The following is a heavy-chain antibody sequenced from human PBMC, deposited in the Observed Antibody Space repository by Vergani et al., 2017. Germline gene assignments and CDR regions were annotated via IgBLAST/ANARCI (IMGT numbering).Heavy chain of an antibody. CDR1: GFPFSDYG. D-gene: IGHD2-15*01. V-gene: IGHV3-21*01. Sequence: VQLVESGGGEVQPGRSLRLSCSAAGFPFSDYGVHWVRQAPGKGLEWVSSITSTGATINYADSVKGRFTISRDNAKKFLYLQMNNLTAEDTALYYCASRVSAGGGLDTWGQGTLVTVS. CDR3: ASRVSAGGGLDT. J-gene: IGHJ5*02. CDR2: ITSTGATI.